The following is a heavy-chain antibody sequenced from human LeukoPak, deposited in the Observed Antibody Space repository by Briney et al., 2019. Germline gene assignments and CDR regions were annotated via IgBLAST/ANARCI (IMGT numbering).Heavy chain of an antibody. CDR1: GFTFSSYA. CDR3: ARGFSAYCSGGSCYSIPFVDP. V-gene: IGHV3-30-3*01. CDR2: ISYDGSNK. Sequence: GGSLRLSCAASGFTFSSYAMHWVRQAPGKGLEWVAVISYDGSNKYYADSVKGRFTISRDNSKNTLYLQMNSLRAEDTAVYYCARGFSAYCSGGSCYSIPFVDPWGQGTLVTVSS. J-gene: IGHJ5*02. D-gene: IGHD2-15*01.